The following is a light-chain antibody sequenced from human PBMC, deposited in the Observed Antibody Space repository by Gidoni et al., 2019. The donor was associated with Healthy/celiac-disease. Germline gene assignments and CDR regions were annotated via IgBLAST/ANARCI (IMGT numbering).Light chain of an antibody. CDR1: SSDVGGYNY. CDR2: DVS. Sequence: QSALTQPVSVSGSPGQSITISCTGTSSDVGGYNYVSWYQQHPGKAPKLMIYDVSNRPSGVSTRFSGSKSGNTASPTISGLQAEDEADYYCSSYTSSSTLDVFGTGTKVTVL. CDR3: SSYTSSSTLDV. V-gene: IGLV2-14*03. J-gene: IGLJ1*01.